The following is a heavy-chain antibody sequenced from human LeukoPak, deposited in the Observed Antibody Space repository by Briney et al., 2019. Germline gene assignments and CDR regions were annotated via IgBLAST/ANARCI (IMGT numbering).Heavy chain of an antibody. J-gene: IGHJ3*02. V-gene: IGHV4-34*01. Sequence: SETLSLTCAVYGGSFSGYYWNWIRQPPGKGLEWIGEINHSGSTNYNPSLKSRVTISVDTSKNQFSLKLSSVTAADTAVYYCARVKGYYYDSSGYYPDAFDIWGQGTMVTVSS. CDR2: INHSGST. CDR1: GGSFSGYY. CDR3: ARVKGYYYDSSGYYPDAFDI. D-gene: IGHD3-22*01.